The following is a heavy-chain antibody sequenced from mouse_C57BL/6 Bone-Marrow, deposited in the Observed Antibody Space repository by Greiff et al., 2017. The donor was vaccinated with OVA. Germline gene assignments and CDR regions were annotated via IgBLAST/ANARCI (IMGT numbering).Heavy chain of an antibody. D-gene: IGHD1-1*01. Sequence: QVHVKQSGPGLVQPSQSLSITCTVSGFSLTSYGVHWVRQSPGKGLEWLGVIWSGGSTDYNAAFISRLSISKDNSKSQVFFKMNSLQADDTAIYYCARNPYYGSFYAMDYWGQGTSVTVSS. V-gene: IGHV2-2*01. CDR2: IWSGGST. J-gene: IGHJ4*01. CDR3: ARNPYYGSFYAMDY. CDR1: GFSLTSYG.